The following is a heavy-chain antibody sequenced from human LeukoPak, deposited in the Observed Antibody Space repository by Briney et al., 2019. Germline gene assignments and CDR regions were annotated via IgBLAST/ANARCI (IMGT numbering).Heavy chain of an antibody. CDR1: GFTFSSYA. CDR3: ARGGYAWIDY. V-gene: IGHV3-23*01. Sequence: PGGSPRLSCAASGFTFSSYAMSWVRQAPGKGLEWVSAISGSGGSTYYADSVKGRFTISRDNSKNTLYLQMNSLRAEDTAVYYCARGGYAWIDYWGQGTLVTVSS. CDR2: ISGSGGST. D-gene: IGHD1-1*01. J-gene: IGHJ4*02.